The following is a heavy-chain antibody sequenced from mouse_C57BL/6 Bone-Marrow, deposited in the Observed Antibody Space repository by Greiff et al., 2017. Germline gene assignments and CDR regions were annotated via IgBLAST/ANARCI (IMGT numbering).Heavy chain of an antibody. Sequence: QVQLQQSGAELARPGASVKLSCKASCYTFTSYGISWVKQSTGQGLEWIGEIYPRSGNTYYNEKFKGKGNLTADTSSSTAYMELRSLTAEDTAVYFGARCFTNWGDYWYFDVWGTGTTVTASS. J-gene: IGHJ1*03. D-gene: IGHD4-1*01. CDR3: ARCFTNWGDYWYFDV. CDR2: IYPRSGNT. V-gene: IGHV1-81*01. CDR1: CYTFTSYG.